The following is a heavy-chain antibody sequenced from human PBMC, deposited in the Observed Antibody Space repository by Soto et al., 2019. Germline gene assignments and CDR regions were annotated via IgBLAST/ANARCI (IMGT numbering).Heavy chain of an antibody. CDR3: ARGGYSYGYRFDY. CDR2: IYYSGST. J-gene: IGHJ4*02. Sequence: SETLSLTCTVSGGSVSSGTYYWSWIRQSPGKGLEWIGYIYYSGSTNYNPSLKSRVTISVDTSKNQFSLKLSSVTAADTAVYYCARGGYSYGYRFDYWGQGTLVTVSS. CDR1: GGSVSSGTYY. V-gene: IGHV4-61*01. D-gene: IGHD5-18*01.